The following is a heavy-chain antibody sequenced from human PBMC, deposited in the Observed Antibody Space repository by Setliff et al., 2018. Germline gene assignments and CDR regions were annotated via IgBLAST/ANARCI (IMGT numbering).Heavy chain of an antibody. CDR1: GYTFTQKW. J-gene: IGHJ6*03. CDR3: ARHIAGYADGHYTATYSYYYMDV. CDR2: IYPGDSDI. V-gene: IGHV5-51*01. Sequence: GESLKISCKGSGYTFTQKWIGWVRQMPGKGLEWMGVIYPGDSDIRYSPSFQGQVTIAADKSINTAYLQWSSLKASDTATYYCARHIAGYADGHYTATYSYYYMDVWGQGTTVTVSS. D-gene: IGHD4-17*01.